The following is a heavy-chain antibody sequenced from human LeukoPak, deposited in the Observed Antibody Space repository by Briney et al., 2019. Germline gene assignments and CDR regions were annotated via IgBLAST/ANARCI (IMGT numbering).Heavy chain of an antibody. CDR2: VYYSGST. V-gene: IGHV4-59*01. J-gene: IGHJ5*02. CDR3: ARGRRWFDP. Sequence: TSETLSLTCSVSGGSISTYYWSWIRQPPGKGLDWIGCVYYSGSTNYNPSLQSRVTISVDTSRNQFSLRLSSVTAADTAVYYCARGRRWFDPWGQGTLVTVSS. CDR1: GGSISTYY. D-gene: IGHD3-10*01.